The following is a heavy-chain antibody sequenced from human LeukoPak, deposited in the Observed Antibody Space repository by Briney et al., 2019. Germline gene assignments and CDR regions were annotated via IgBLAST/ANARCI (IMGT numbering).Heavy chain of an antibody. D-gene: IGHD2-15*01. Sequence: SQTLSLTCTVSGGSISSGGYYWSWIRQHPGKGLEWIGYIYYSGSTYYNPSLKSRVTISVDTSKNQFSLKLSSVTAADTAVYYCVRFYGSGGYYFDYWGQGTLVTVSS. V-gene: IGHV4-31*03. CDR2: IYYSGST. CDR3: VRFYGSGGYYFDY. J-gene: IGHJ4*02. CDR1: GGSISSGGYY.